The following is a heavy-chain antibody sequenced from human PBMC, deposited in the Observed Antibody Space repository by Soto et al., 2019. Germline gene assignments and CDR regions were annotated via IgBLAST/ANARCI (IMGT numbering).Heavy chain of an antibody. CDR1: GGSISSSSYY. CDR2: IYYSGST. V-gene: IGHV4-39*01. Sequence: SETLSLTCTVSGGSISSSSYYWDWIRQPPGKGLEWIGSIYYSGSTYYNPSLKSRVTISVDTSKNQFSQKRSSVTAADTAVYYCARGTTRGVSPMIVVVPFDYWGQGTLVTVSS. D-gene: IGHD3-22*01. J-gene: IGHJ4*02. CDR3: ARGTTRGVSPMIVVVPFDY.